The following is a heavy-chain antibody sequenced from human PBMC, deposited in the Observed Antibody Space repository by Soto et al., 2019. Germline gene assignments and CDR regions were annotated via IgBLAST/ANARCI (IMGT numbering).Heavy chain of an antibody. CDR1: GFTFSDYY. CDR3: ARGAIAVAGTSGY. CDR2: ISSSSSYT. D-gene: IGHD6-19*01. V-gene: IGHV3-11*05. J-gene: IGHJ4*02. Sequence: GGSLRLSCAASGFTFSDYYMSWIRQAPGKELEWVSYISSSSSYTNDADSVKGRFTISRDNAKNSLYLQMNSLRAEDTVVYYCARGAIAVAGTSGYWGQGTLVTVSS.